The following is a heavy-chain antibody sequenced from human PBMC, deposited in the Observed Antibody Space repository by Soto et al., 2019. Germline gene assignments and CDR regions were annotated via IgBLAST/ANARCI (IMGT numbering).Heavy chain of an antibody. J-gene: IGHJ4*02. CDR1: GFTFDDYA. CDR3: AKASRANIAAAGSCLDY. CDR2: MSWNSGTI. D-gene: IGHD6-13*01. Sequence: GGSLRLSCAASGFTFDDYAMHWVRQAPGKGLEWVSGMSWNSGTIGYADSVKGRFTISRDNAKNSLYLQMNSLRTEDTALYYCAKASRANIAAAGSCLDYWGRGTLVTVSS. V-gene: IGHV3-9*01.